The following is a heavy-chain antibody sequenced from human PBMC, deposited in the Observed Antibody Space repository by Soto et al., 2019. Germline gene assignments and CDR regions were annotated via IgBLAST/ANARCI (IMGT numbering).Heavy chain of an antibody. Sequence: GGSLRLSCAASGFTFSSYGMHWVRQAPGKGLEWVAVIWYDGSNKYYADSVKGRFTISRDNSKNTLYLQMNSLRAEDTAVYYCARGVITDGYYMDVWGKGTTVTVSS. V-gene: IGHV3-33*01. CDR1: GFTFSSYG. D-gene: IGHD3-10*01. J-gene: IGHJ6*03. CDR2: IWYDGSNK. CDR3: ARGVITDGYYMDV.